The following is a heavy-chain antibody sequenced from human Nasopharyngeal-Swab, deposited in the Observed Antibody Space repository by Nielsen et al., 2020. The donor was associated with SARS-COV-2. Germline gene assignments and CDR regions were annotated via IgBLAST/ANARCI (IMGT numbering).Heavy chain of an antibody. Sequence: GESLKISCAASGFTFSNAWMSWVRQAPGKGLEWVGRIKSKTDGGTTDYAAPVKGRFTISRDDSKNTLYLQMNSLKTEDTAVYYCTTGVAARPSAYYYGMDVWGQGTTVTVSS. CDR2: IKSKTDGGTT. CDR3: TTGVAARPSAYYYGMDV. D-gene: IGHD6-6*01. J-gene: IGHJ6*02. CDR1: GFTFSNAW. V-gene: IGHV3-15*01.